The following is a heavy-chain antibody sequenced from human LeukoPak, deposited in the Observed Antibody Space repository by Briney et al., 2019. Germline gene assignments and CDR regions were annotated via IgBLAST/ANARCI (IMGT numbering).Heavy chain of an antibody. D-gene: IGHD5-12*01. CDR1: GGSISSSSYY. CDR2: IYYSGST. Sequence: SETLSLTCTVSGGSISSSSYYWSWIRQHPGKGLEWIGYIYYSGSTYYNPSLKSRVTISVDTSKNQFSLKLSSVTAADTAVYYCAASGYDWGASFDYWGQGTLVTVSS. CDR3: AASGYDWGASFDY. V-gene: IGHV4-31*03. J-gene: IGHJ4*02.